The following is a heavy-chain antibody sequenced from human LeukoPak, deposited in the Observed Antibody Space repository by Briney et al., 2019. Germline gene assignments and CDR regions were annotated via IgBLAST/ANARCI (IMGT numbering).Heavy chain of an antibody. V-gene: IGHV1-24*01. CDR1: GYTLTELS. J-gene: IGHJ4*02. D-gene: IGHD3-22*01. CDR3: ARVGGSGYLSY. Sequence: ASVKVSCKVSGYTLTELSIYWVRQAPGKGLEWMGSFDCEDRDTIYAPKFQDRVTMTVDTSTDTAYMELNSLRSEDTAVYYCARVGGSGYLSYWGQGTLVTVSS. CDR2: FDCEDRDT.